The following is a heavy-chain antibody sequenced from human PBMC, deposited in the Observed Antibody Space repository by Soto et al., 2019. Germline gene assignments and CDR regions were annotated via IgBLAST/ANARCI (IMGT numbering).Heavy chain of an antibody. CDR3: AGLWNGHYLGAFDI. J-gene: IGHJ3*02. Sequence: VQSGAEVKNPGASVKVSCKTSGYTFTTYAMHWVRQAPGQGLEWMGRINADNGDTTFSQKFQGRVTIVRDTSASTVYMELSSLRSEDTAVYYCAGLWNGHYLGAFDIWGRGTMVVVSS. CDR1: GYTFTTYA. D-gene: IGHD1-1*01. CDR2: INADNGDT. V-gene: IGHV1-3*01.